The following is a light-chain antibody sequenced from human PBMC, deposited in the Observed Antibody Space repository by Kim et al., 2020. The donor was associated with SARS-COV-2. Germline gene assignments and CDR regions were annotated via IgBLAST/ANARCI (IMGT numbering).Light chain of an antibody. V-gene: IGLV1-40*01. CDR3: QFYDSRLSGYV. J-gene: IGLJ1*01. Sequence: QRISITWTGRSSNIGAGYDVHWYEQLPGTAHRLLIYGNSNRPSGLPDRFSGSKSGTSASLAITGLQAEDEADYYCQFYDSRLSGYVFGTGTKVTVL. CDR1: SSNIGAGYD. CDR2: GNS.